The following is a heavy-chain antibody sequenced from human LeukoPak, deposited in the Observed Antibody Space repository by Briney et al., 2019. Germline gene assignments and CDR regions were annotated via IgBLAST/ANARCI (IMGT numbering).Heavy chain of an antibody. D-gene: IGHD6-6*01. CDR2: ISGSGGST. J-gene: IGHJ6*02. V-gene: IGHV3-23*01. CDR1: RFTFTNYW. CDR3: ANRGVPYGMDV. Sequence: GGSLRLSCAASRFTFTNYWMSWVRQAPGKGLEWVSAISGSGGSTYYADSVKGRFTISRDNSKNTLYLQMNSLRAEDTAVYYCANRGVPYGMDVWGQGTTVTVSS.